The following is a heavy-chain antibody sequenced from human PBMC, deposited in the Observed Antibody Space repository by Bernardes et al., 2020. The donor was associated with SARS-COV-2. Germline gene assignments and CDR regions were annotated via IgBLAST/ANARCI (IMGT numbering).Heavy chain of an antibody. Sequence: GGSLKIPCKTSGYSFTTYWIGWVRQMPGKGLEWMGIIYPDDSDARYSPSFQGQVTMSVDKSLSTAYLQWSSLKASDTAIYYCARQRGKIETATPRWFDPWGQGTLVTVSS. CDR2: IYPDDSDA. CDR1: GYSFTTYW. V-gene: IGHV5-51*01. CDR3: ARQRGKIETATPRWFDP. D-gene: IGHD2-15*01. J-gene: IGHJ5*02.